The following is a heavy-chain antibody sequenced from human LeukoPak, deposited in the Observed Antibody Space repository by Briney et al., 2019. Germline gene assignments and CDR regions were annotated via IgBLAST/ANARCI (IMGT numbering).Heavy chain of an antibody. Sequence: SETLSLTCTVSGGSMRSYYWSWIRQPPGKGLEWIGSIHYSGSTNHNPSLKSRVTISVDTSKNQFSLKLSSMTAADSAVYYCARGFGAVNRGPSFDYWGQGTLVTVSS. CDR3: ARGFGAVNRGPSFDY. CDR1: GGSMRSYY. J-gene: IGHJ4*02. V-gene: IGHV4-59*01. D-gene: IGHD3-16*01. CDR2: IHYSGST.